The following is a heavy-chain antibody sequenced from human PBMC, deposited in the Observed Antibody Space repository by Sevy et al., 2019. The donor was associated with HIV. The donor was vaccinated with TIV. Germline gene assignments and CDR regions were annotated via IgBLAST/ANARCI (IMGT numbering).Heavy chain of an antibody. J-gene: IGHJ4*02. CDR2: LYYSGTT. CDR3: AKFCSGDNCYFPSDS. D-gene: IGHD2-15*01. Sequence: SETLSLTCSVSGDSIVMINYYWGWVRQPPGKGPEWIGNLYYSGTTYYNPSLKGRVTISVDTAKNEFSLNLRSVAAADTAVYYCAKFCSGDNCYFPSDSWGQGTLVTVSS. V-gene: IGHV4-39*01. CDR1: GDSIVMINYY.